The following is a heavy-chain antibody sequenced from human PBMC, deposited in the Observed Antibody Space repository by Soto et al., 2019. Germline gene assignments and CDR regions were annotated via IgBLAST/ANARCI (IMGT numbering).Heavy chain of an antibody. CDR1: GGSVSSGSYY. CDR3: AREFVLTGFYGMDV. CDR2: IYYSGST. J-gene: IGHJ6*02. Sequence: SETLSLTCTVSGGSVSSGSYYWSWIRQPPGKGLEWIGYIYYSGSTNYNPSLKSRVTISVDTSKNQFSLKLSSVTAADTAVYYCAREFVLTGFYGMDVWGQGTTVTV. D-gene: IGHD3-9*01. V-gene: IGHV4-61*01.